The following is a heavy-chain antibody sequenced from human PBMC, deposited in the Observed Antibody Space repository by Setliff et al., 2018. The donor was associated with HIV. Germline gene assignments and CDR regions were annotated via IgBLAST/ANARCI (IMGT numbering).Heavy chain of an antibody. Sequence: ASVKVSCKASGYTFIDYFIHWVRQAPGQGLEWMGWISAYNGNTNYAQKLQGRVTVTTDTSTSTAYMELRSLRSDDTAVYYCARGSLTRYYYYMDVWGKGTAVTVSS. CDR3: ARGSLTRYYYYMDV. CDR1: GYTFIDYF. CDR2: ISAYNGNT. V-gene: IGHV1-18*04. D-gene: IGHD1-26*01. J-gene: IGHJ6*03.